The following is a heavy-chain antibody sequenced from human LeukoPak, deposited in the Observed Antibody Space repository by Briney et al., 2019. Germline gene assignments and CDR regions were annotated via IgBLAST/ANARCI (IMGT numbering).Heavy chain of an antibody. CDR1: GGSISSGDYY. CDR3: ARHVIMITFGGVIVPEMGYFDY. D-gene: IGHD3-16*02. V-gene: IGHV4-30-4*08. J-gene: IGHJ4*02. Sequence: MPSQTLSLTCTVSGGSISSGDYYWSWIRQPPGKGLEWIGYIYYSGSTYYNPSLKSRVTISVDTSKNQFSLKLSSVTAADTAVYYCARHVIMITFGGVIVPEMGYFDYWGQGTLVTVSS. CDR2: IYYSGST.